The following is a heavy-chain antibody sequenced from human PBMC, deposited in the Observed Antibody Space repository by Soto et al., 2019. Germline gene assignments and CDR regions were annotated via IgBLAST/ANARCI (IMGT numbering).Heavy chain of an antibody. J-gene: IGHJ6*01. CDR3: ASWSSSSWYRDYYYGMDV. CDR2: INPSGGST. V-gene: IGHV1-46*03. Sequence: ASVKVCCKASGYTFTRYYMHWVRQAPGRGLEWMGIINPSGGSTSYAQKFQGRVTMTRDTSTSTVYMELSSLRSEDTAVYYCASWSSSSWYRDYYYGMDVWGQGTTVTVSS. CDR1: GYTFTRYY. D-gene: IGHD6-13*01.